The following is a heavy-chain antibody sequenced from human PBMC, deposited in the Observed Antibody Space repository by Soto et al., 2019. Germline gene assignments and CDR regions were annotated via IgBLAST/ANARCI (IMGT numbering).Heavy chain of an antibody. V-gene: IGHV1-18*01. J-gene: IGHJ4*02. Sequence: ASVKVSCKASGYTFTSYGISWVRQAPGQGLEWMGIISPYSGSTNYAQKFQGRVTMTRDTSTSTVYMELSSLRSEDTAVYYCARAEGGYVFFYWGQGTLVTVSS. D-gene: IGHD5-12*01. CDR2: ISPYSGST. CDR1: GYTFTSYG. CDR3: ARAEGGYVFFY.